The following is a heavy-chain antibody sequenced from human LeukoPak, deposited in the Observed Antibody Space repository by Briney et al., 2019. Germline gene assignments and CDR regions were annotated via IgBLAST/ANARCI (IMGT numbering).Heavy chain of an antibody. J-gene: IGHJ4*02. CDR1: GFTFDDYA. D-gene: IGHD1-26*01. Sequence: GGSLRLSCAASGFTFDDYAMDWVRQVPGKGLEWVSGINWNGGSTSYADSVKGRFTISRDNAKNSLYLQMNSLRAEDTALYYCARVLVGATEDYWGQGTLVTVSS. CDR3: ARVLVGATEDY. V-gene: IGHV3-20*04. CDR2: INWNGGST.